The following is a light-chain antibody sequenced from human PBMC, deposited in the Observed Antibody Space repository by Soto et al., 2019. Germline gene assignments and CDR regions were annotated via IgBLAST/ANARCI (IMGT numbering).Light chain of an antibody. CDR1: SSDVGSYNL. CDR3: GTWDSSLSAYV. J-gene: IGLJ1*01. CDR2: EVS. V-gene: IGLV2-23*02. Sequence: QSALTQPASVSGSPGQSITISCTGTSSDVGSYNLVSWYQQHPGKAPKLMIYEVSKRPSGVSNRFSGSKSGNTASLTISGLQAEDEADYYCGTWDSSLSAYVFGTGTKVTVL.